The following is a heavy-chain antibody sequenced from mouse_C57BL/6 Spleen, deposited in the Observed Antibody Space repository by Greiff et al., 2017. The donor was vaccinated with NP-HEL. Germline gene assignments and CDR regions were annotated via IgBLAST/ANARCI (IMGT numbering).Heavy chain of an antibody. CDR3: AKTYDYDRAWFAY. CDR1: GYTFTSYW. V-gene: IGHV1-55*01. D-gene: IGHD2-4*01. J-gene: IGHJ3*01. Sequence: QVQLQQPGAELVKPGASVKMSCKASGYTFTSYWITWVKQRPGQGLEWIGDIYPGSGSTNYNEKFKGKATLTVDTSSSTAYMQLSSLTSEDAAVYYCAKTYDYDRAWFAYWGQGTLVTVSA. CDR2: IYPGSGST.